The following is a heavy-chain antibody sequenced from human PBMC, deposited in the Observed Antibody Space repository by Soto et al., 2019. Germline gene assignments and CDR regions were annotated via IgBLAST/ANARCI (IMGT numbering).Heavy chain of an antibody. V-gene: IGHV3-23*01. D-gene: IGHD6-13*01. CDR1: GFTFSSYA. CDR3: TKLRGIAMGDGMDV. Sequence: GGSLRLSCAASGFTFSSYAMTWVRQAPGKGLEWVSTLSGSGDSTYYADSVKGRFTVSRDNSKNTLYLQMNGLRAEDTAVYYWTKLRGIAMGDGMDVWGQGTTVTVS. CDR2: LSGSGDST. J-gene: IGHJ6*02.